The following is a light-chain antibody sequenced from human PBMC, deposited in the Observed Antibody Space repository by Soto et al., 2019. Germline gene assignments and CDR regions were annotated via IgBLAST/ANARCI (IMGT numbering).Light chain of an antibody. CDR2: KAS. CDR1: QSISSW. J-gene: IGKJ1*01. Sequence: DIQMTQSPSTLSASVGDRVTITCRASQSISSWLVWYQQKPGKAPKLLIYKASSLESGVPSRARGSGSGTEFTLTISSLQPDDVGTYYCQQYNSYFRTFGQGTKVQIK. V-gene: IGKV1-5*03. CDR3: QQYNSYFRT.